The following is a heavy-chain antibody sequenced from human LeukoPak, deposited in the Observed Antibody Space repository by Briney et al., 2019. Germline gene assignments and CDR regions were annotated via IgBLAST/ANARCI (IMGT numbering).Heavy chain of an antibody. CDR3: AGGVSQSGIQMGGMSLDY. CDR1: GGSISSYY. J-gene: IGHJ4*02. Sequence: SETLSLTCTVSGGSISSYYWSWIRQPPGKGLEWIGYIYYSGSTDYNPSLKSRVTISVDTSKNQFSLKLSSVTAADTAVYYCAGGVSQSGIQMGGMSLDYWGQGTLVTVSS. D-gene: IGHD1-26*01. V-gene: IGHV4-59*01. CDR2: IYYSGST.